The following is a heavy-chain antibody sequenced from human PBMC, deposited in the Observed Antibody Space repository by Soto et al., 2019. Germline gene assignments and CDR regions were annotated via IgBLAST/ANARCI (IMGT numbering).Heavy chain of an antibody. J-gene: IGHJ4*02. CDR3: AKGRGGSGSLTPRVDF. D-gene: IGHD3-10*01. CDR2: ISGGGDTT. CDR1: GFTFNNYA. V-gene: IGHV3-23*01. Sequence: EVQLLESGGGLVQPGGSLRLSCAASGFTFNNYAMTWLRQAPGKGPEWVSAISGGGDTTSYADSVKGRFTVSRDGSKNTLYLQMSSLRAEDTALYYCAKGRGGSGSLTPRVDFWGQGTLVTVSS.